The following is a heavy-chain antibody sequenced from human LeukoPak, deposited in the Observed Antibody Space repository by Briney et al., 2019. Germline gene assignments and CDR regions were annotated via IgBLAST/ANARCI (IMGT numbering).Heavy chain of an antibody. D-gene: IGHD3-10*01. CDR2: MNPNSGNT. Sequence: ASVKVSCKASGYTFTSYDINWVRQATGQGLEWMGWMNPNSGNTGYAQKFQGRVTMTRNTSISTAYMELSSLRSEDTAVYYCTRDMYYGSGGVFGHWGQGTLVTVSS. CDR1: GYTFTSYD. CDR3: TRDMYYGSGGVFGH. V-gene: IGHV1-8*01. J-gene: IGHJ4*02.